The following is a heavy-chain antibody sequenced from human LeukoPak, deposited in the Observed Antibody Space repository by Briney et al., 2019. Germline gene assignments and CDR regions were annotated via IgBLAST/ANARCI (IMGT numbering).Heavy chain of an antibody. J-gene: IGHJ4*02. CDR3: ARLTLTYYYDSSGYSFDY. CDR1: GYTFTSYD. D-gene: IGHD3-22*01. Sequence: ASVKVSCKASGYTFTSYDINWVRQATGQGLEWMGWMNPNSGNTGYAQKFQGRVTITRNTSISTAYMELRSLRSDDTAVYYCARLTLTYYYDSSGYSFDYWGQGTLVTVSS. CDR2: MNPNSGNT. V-gene: IGHV1-8*03.